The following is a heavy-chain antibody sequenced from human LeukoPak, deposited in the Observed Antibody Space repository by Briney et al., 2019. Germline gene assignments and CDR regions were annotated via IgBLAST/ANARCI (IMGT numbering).Heavy chain of an antibody. V-gene: IGHV1-2*02. CDR1: GYTFTGYY. D-gene: IGHD2-2*01. J-gene: IGHJ4*02. Sequence: ASVKVSCKASGYTFTGYYMHWVRQAPGQGLEWMGWINPNSGGTNYAQKFQGRVTMTRDTSISTAYMELNRLRSDDTAVYYCARDVGEYCSSTSCYASDKWGQGTLVTVSS. CDR3: ARDVGEYCSSTSCYASDK. CDR2: INPNSGGT.